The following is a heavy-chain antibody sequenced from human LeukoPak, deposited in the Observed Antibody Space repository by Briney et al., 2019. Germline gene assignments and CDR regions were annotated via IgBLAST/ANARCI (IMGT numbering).Heavy chain of an antibody. D-gene: IGHD3-10*01. CDR3: ARGRSNRGAGWSSWFDP. J-gene: IGHJ5*02. V-gene: IGHV1-8*02. CDR2: MNPNSGNT. Sequence: ASVKVSCKASGGTFSSYAINWVRQATGQGLEWMGWMNPNSGNTGYAQKFQDRVTMTRNTSISTAYMELSSLRSDDTAVYYCARGRSNRGAGWSSWFDPWGQGTLVTVSS. CDR1: GGTFSSYA.